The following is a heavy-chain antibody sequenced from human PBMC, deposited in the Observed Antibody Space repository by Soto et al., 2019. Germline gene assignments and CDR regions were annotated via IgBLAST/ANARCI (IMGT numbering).Heavy chain of an antibody. V-gene: IGHV4-4*02. CDR1: GGSMTTHNW. J-gene: IGHJ4*02. Sequence: QVQLQESGPRLVKPSETLSLTCTVSGGSMTTHNWWSWVRQAPGKGLEWIGEIYHRGVTNYNTSLKSRVTISVDTCKNQLSLKVISVTAADTAVYYCARDDGGNYWLFDSWGQGTLVSVSS. D-gene: IGHD1-7*01. CDR3: ARDDGGNYWLFDS. CDR2: IYHRGVT.